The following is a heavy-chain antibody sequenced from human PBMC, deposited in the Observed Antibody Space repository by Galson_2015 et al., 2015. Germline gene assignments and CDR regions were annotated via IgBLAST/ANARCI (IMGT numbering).Heavy chain of an antibody. D-gene: IGHD1-26*01. CDR3: ARVRGIVGATFDP. CDR2: IKQDGSEQ. Sequence: SLRLSCAVSGFTLSRYWMSWVRQAPGKGLEWVANIKQDGSEQYYVGSVKGRFTISRDNAKNSLFLQMNSLRAEDTAAYYCARVRGIVGATFDPWGQGTLVTVSS. V-gene: IGHV3-7*01. J-gene: IGHJ5*02. CDR1: GFTLSRYW.